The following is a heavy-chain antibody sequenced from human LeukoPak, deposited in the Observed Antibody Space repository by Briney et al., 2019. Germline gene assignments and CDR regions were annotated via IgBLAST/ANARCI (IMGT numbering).Heavy chain of an antibody. J-gene: IGHJ4*02. D-gene: IGHD1-1*01. Sequence: GGSLRLSCAASEFTFTNYALTWVRQAPGKGLEWVSTISVSGASTYYADSVKGRFTISRDNSKNTLYLQMNSLRAEDTALYYCANEVRPNDYWGQGTLVTVSS. CDR3: ANEVRPNDY. CDR2: ISVSGAST. V-gene: IGHV3-23*01. CDR1: EFTFTNYA.